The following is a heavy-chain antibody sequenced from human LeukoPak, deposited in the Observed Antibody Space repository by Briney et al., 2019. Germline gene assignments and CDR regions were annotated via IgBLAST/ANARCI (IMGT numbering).Heavy chain of an antibody. CDR2: ISYTGST. CDR3: ARQFLYYYDSSGYYYYFDY. Sequence: LETLSLTCTVSGGSISSHDWSWIRQPPGKGLERIGYISYTGSTRYNPSLKSRVTISGDTSKNQFSLRLSSVTAADTAVYYCARQFLYYYDSSGYYYYFDYWGQGTLVTVSS. D-gene: IGHD3-22*01. CDR1: GGSISSHD. V-gene: IGHV4-59*08. J-gene: IGHJ4*02.